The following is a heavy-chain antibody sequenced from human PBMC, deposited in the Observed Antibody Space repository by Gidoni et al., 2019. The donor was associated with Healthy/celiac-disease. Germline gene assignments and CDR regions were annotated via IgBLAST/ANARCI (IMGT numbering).Heavy chain of an antibody. CDR2: ISGDGGST. Sequence: EVQLVASGGGVVQPGGSLSLSCAASGFSFYDYAMHWVRQAPGKGLEWVSLISGDGGSTYYADSVKGRFTIARDNSKNSLYLQMNSLRTEDTALYDCAKDMFGECYYYFDYWGQGTLVTVSS. CDR3: AKDMFGECYYYFDY. V-gene: IGHV3-43*02. CDR1: GFSFYDYA. J-gene: IGHJ4*02. D-gene: IGHD3-10*02.